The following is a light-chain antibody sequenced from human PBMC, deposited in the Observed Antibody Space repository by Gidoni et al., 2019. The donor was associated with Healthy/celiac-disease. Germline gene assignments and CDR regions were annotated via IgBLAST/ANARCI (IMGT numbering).Light chain of an antibody. CDR2: SNN. Sequence: QSVLTQPPSASGTPGQRVTISCSGSGSNIGSNTVNCYQQLPGTAPKLRIYSNNQRPSGVPDRFSGSKSGTAASLAISGLQSEDEADYYCAAWDDSLNGPVFGGGTKLTVL. V-gene: IGLV1-44*01. CDR1: GSNIGSNT. CDR3: AAWDDSLNGPV. J-gene: IGLJ3*02.